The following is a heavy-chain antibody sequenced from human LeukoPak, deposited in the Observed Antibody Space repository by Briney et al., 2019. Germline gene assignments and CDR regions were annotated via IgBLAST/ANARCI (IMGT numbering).Heavy chain of an antibody. Sequence: ASVKVSLKASRYALTGYYMHWVRQAPGQGLEWMGWINPNSGGTNSAQKFQGRVTMTRDTSISTAYMELSRLRSDDTAVYYCAIINWNSVERPFDIWGQGTMVTVSS. V-gene: IGHV1-2*02. CDR2: INPNSGGT. CDR1: RYALTGYY. J-gene: IGHJ3*02. D-gene: IGHD1-7*01. CDR3: AIINWNSVERPFDI.